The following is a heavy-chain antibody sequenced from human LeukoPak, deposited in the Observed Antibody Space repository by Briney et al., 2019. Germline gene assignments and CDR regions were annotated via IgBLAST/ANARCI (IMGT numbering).Heavy chain of an antibody. CDR2: IYYSGSA. J-gene: IGHJ4*02. Sequence: SETLSLTCTVPGGSISSYYWSWIRQSPGKGLEWIGYIYYSGSANYNPSLESRVTISVDTSKNQFSLKLSSVTAADTAVYYCAREYYGSGNSSPSHSDYWGQGTLVTVSS. D-gene: IGHD3-10*01. CDR3: AREYYGSGNSSPSHSDY. V-gene: IGHV4-59*01. CDR1: GGSISSYY.